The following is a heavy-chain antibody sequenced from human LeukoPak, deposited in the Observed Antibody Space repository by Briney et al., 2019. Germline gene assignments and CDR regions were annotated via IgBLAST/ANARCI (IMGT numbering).Heavy chain of an antibody. D-gene: IGHD6-13*01. J-gene: IGHJ3*02. Sequence: GGSLRLSCAASGFTFSSYPMNWVRQAPGRGLEWVSYISGSDNTRSYTDSVKGRFTISRDNAKSSLSLQMNSLRAEDTAVYYCARRAAPGHLDGFDIWGQGTLITVSS. CDR3: ARRAAPGHLDGFDI. V-gene: IGHV3-48*03. CDR2: ISGSDNTR. CDR1: GFTFSSYP.